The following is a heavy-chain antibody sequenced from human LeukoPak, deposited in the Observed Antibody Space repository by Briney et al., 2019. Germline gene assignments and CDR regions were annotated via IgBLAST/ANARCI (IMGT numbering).Heavy chain of an antibody. V-gene: IGHV1-69*05. CDR3: ARHYDSSGYSLTAFDY. J-gene: IGHJ4*02. Sequence: SVNLSSKASGGTFSSYAISWERQAPGPGLEWMGGIIAIFGTANYEQKFQGRVTITTDESTSTAYMELSSLRSEDTAVYYCARHYDSSGYSLTAFDYWGQGTLVTVSS. CDR1: GGTFSSYA. D-gene: IGHD3-22*01. CDR2: IIAIFGTA.